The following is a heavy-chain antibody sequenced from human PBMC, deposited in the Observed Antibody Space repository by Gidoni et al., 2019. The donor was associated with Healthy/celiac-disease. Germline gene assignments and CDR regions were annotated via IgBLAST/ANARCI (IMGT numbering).Heavy chain of an antibody. Sequence: QLQLQESGPGLVKPSETLSLTCTVSGGSISSSSYYWGWIRQPPGKGLEWIGSIYYSGSTYYNPSLKSRVTISVDTSKNQFSLKLSSVTAADTAVYYCARQPSGDYDSSGLFDYWGQGTLVTVSS. CDR3: ARQPSGDYDSSGLFDY. J-gene: IGHJ4*02. CDR1: GGSISSSSYY. D-gene: IGHD3-22*01. CDR2: IYYSGST. V-gene: IGHV4-39*01.